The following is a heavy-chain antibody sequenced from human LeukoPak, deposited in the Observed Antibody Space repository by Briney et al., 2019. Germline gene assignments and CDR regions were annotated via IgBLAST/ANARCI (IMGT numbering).Heavy chain of an antibody. D-gene: IGHD6-6*01. Sequence: ASVKVSCKASGYTFTSYDINWVRQATGQGLEWMGWRNPNSGNTGYAQKFQGRVTMTRNTSISTAYMELSSLRSEDTAVYYCARGKAARPIRYNWFDPWGQGTLVTVSS. CDR3: ARGKAARPIRYNWFDP. CDR2: RNPNSGNT. J-gene: IGHJ5*02. CDR1: GYTFTSYD. V-gene: IGHV1-8*01.